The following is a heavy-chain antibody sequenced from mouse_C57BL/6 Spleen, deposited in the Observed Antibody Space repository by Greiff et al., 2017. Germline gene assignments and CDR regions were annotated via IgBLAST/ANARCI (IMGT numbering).Heavy chain of an antibody. J-gene: IGHJ2*01. V-gene: IGHV1-15*01. CDR2: IDPETGGT. Sequence: VKLMESGAELVRPGASVTLSCKASGYTFTDYEMHWVKQTPVHGLEWIGAIDPETGGTAYNQKFKGKAILTADKSSSTAYMELRSLTSEDSAVYYCTRKSWADYWGQGTTLTVS. CDR1: GYTFTDYE. D-gene: IGHD4-1*01. CDR3: TRKSWADY.